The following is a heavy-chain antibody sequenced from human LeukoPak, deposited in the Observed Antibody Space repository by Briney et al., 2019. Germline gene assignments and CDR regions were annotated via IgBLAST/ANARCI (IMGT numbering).Heavy chain of an antibody. CDR1: GFTFSNYW. V-gene: IGHV3-74*03. Sequence: GGSPRLSCAASGFTFSNYWVHWVRQAPGKGLVWVSRINRDGSTTKYADSVKGRFTVSRDNDKNTLNLQMNSLRAEDTAVYYCARDKKSGESSEIDYWGQGTLVTVSS. CDR3: ARDKKSGESSEIDY. D-gene: IGHD3-10*01. CDR2: INRDGSTT. J-gene: IGHJ4*02.